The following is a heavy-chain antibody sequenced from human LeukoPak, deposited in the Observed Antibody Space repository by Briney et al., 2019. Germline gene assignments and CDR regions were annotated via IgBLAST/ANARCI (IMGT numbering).Heavy chain of an antibody. V-gene: IGHV3-15*01. Sequence: GGSLRLSCAASGFTFSNYWMTWVRQAPGKGLEWVGRIKSKTDGGTTDYAAPVKGRFTISRDDSKNTLYLQMNSLKTEDTAVYYCTTVISPLDIVVVPKKVDIWGQGTMVTVSS. CDR2: IKSKTDGGTT. CDR1: GFTFSNYW. J-gene: IGHJ3*02. D-gene: IGHD2-2*01. CDR3: TTVISPLDIVVVPKKVDI.